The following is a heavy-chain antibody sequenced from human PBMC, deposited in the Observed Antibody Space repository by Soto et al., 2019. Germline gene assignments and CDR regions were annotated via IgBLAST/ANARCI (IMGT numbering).Heavy chain of an antibody. D-gene: IGHD3-22*01. CDR2: IWHDGSNK. V-gene: IGHV3-33*01. Sequence: GGSLRLSCAASGFTFSSYGMHWVRQAPGKGLEWVAVIWHDGSNKYYADSVKGRFTISRDNSKNTLYLQMNSLRAEDTAVYYCARDHEYYYDSSGYESPYLDFDYWGQGTLVTVSS. CDR1: GFTFSSYG. J-gene: IGHJ4*02. CDR3: ARDHEYYYDSSGYESPYLDFDY.